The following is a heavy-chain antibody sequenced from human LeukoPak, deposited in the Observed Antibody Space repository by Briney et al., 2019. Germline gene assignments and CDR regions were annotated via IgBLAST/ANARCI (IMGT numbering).Heavy chain of an antibody. CDR1: GDSISSSDYY. D-gene: IGHD4-23*01. Sequence: SETLSLTCTVSGDSISSSDYYWGWIRQPPGKGLEWLGSIYYSVTTYYNPSLKSRVTISVDTSKNQFSLKLNSVTAADTAVYYCARDRLRWPKIDYWGQGTLVTVSS. CDR2: IYYSVTT. CDR3: ARDRLRWPKIDY. V-gene: IGHV4-39*07. J-gene: IGHJ4*02.